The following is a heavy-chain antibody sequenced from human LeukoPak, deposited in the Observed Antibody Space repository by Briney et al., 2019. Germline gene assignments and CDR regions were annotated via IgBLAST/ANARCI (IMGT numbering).Heavy chain of an antibody. D-gene: IGHD5-12*01. CDR1: GFTFSNHW. CDR3: ARTGSGGDLVI. Sequence: GGSLRLSCAASGFTFSNHWLHWVRQAPGKGLVWVSRINGDGTSTIYADSVKGRFTISRDNAKSTVYLQMNSLRAEDTAVYYCARTGSGGDLVIWGQGTMVTVSS. J-gene: IGHJ3*02. CDR2: INGDGTST. V-gene: IGHV3-74*01.